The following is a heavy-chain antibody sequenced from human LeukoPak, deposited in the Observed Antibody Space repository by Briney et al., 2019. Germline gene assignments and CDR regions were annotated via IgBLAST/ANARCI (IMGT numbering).Heavy chain of an antibody. CDR1: GGSMSSYY. J-gene: IGHJ5*02. CDR2: IHTSGTT. Sequence: SETLSLTCTVSGGSMSSYYRSLIRQPAGKGLEWIGRIHTSGTTYYNPSLKSRVTMSVDTSKNQFSLRLTSVTAADTAVYYCARGDYFDGGGRNWFDPWGQGTLVTVSS. CDR3: ARGDYFDGGGRNWFDP. D-gene: IGHD3-16*01. V-gene: IGHV4-4*07.